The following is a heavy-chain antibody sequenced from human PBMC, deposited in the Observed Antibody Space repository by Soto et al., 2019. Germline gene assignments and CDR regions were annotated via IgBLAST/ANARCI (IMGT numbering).Heavy chain of an antibody. J-gene: IGHJ4*02. CDR3: AKGGSPQYFFDY. CDR1: GFTFSTYA. D-gene: IGHD2-15*01. V-gene: IGHV3-23*01. Sequence: PGGSLRLSCAASGFTFSTYAMSWVRQAPGKGLEWVSANSGSGGGTYYSDSVKGRFTISRDNSKNTLYLQMNSLRAEDTAVYYCAKGGSPQYFFDYWGQGTLVIVSS. CDR2: NSGSGGGT.